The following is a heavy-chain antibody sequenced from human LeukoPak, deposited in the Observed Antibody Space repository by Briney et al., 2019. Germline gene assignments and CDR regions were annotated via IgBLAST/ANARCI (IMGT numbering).Heavy chain of an antibody. CDR3: ARDGQRYFDRLDY. V-gene: IGHV3-21*01. Sequence: PGGSLRLSCGASGFTFSSYSMNWVRQAPGKGLEWVSSISSSSSYIYYADSVKGRFTISRDNAKNSLYLQMNSLRAEDTAVYYCARDGQRYFDRLDYWGQGTLVTVSS. CDR2: ISSSSSYI. CDR1: GFTFSSYS. J-gene: IGHJ4*02. D-gene: IGHD3-9*01.